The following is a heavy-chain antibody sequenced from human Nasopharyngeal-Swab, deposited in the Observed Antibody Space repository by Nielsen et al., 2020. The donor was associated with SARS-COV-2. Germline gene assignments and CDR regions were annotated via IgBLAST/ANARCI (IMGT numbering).Heavy chain of an antibody. D-gene: IGHD2-8*01. V-gene: IGHV3-7*05. CDR1: GFTFSSKW. CDR3: ARDLGGGYCTTINCLGS. Sequence: GESLKISCAGSGFTFSSKWMNWARQAPGKGLEWVANISPDGGQKYYADSVKGRFTISRDNAKNSLYLQMDSLRAEDTAVYYCARDLGGGYCTTINCLGSWGQGTLVTVSS. J-gene: IGHJ1*01. CDR2: ISPDGGQK.